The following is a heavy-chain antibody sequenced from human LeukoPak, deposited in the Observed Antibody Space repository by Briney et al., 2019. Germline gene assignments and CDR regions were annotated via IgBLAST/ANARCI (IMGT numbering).Heavy chain of an antibody. CDR2: IVVVRGNT. CDR1: GFTFTSSA. D-gene: IGHD3-22*01. J-gene: IGHJ4*02. CDR3: AADRRYDSSGYYIFDY. V-gene: IGHV1-58*02. Sequence: GTSLKVSCKASGFTFTSSAMQWVRQARGQRLEWIGWIVVVRGNTNYAQRFKERVTITRDMSTSTAYMELSSLRSEDTAVYYCAADRRYDSSGYYIFDYWGQGNLVTVSS.